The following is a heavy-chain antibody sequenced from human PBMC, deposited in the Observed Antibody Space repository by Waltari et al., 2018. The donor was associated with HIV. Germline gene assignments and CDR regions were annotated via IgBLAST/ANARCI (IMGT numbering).Heavy chain of an antibody. D-gene: IGHD3-16*01. Sequence: QVQVQESGAGLVGPSETLSLTCSVYGGPISGYYWSWIRYTVVNKMRPARKLELLGRMYLGGRPDIGGDSSRLAMYMDTSKNQVSLEVRSVTAADSAMYYCVKSTFLGVMPADYFDVWGPGTLVTVSS. V-gene: IGHV4-4*07. CDR2: MYLGGRP. J-gene: IGHJ1*01. CDR1: GGPISGYY. CDR3: VKSTFLGVMPADYFDV.